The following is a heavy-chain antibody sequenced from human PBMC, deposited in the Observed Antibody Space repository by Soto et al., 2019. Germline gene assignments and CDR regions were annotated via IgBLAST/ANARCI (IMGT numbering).Heavy chain of an antibody. CDR1: GYTFTSYG. V-gene: IGHV1-18*01. CDR3: ARIPWGDSSGYFYGMDV. J-gene: IGHJ6*02. CDR2: ISAYNGNT. D-gene: IGHD3-22*01. Sequence: GASVKVSCKASGYTFTSYGISWVRQAPGQGLEWMGWISAYNGNTNYAQKLQGRVTMTTDTSTSTAYMELRSLRSDDTAAYYCARIPWGDSSGYFYGMDVWGQGTTVTVSS.